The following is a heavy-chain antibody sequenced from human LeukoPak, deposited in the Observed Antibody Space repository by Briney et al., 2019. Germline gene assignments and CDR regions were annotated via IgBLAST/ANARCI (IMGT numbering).Heavy chain of an antibody. CDR2: TYYNMNT. CDR3: ARGRVLRAVATNYYYYMDV. V-gene: IGHV4-59*01. Sequence: SETLSLTCTVSGASINTSYWSWIRQPPGKGLECVGFTYYNMNTKYNPSLKSRVTISLDTTKNQFTLNLRSVTAADTAVYYCARGRVLRAVATNYYYYMDVWGKGTTVTVSS. D-gene: IGHD5-12*01. J-gene: IGHJ6*03. CDR1: GASINTSY.